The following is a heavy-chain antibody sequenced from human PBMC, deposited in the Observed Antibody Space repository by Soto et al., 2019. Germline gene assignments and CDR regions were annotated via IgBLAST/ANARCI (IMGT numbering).Heavy chain of an antibody. CDR1: GFTFSSYG. CDR3: AKDMNYYDTSGYYDY. Sequence: PGGSLRLSCAASGFTFSSYGMPWVRQAAGKGLEWVAVISYDGSNKYYADSVKGRFTISRDNPKNTLYLQMNSLRADDTAVYYCAKDMNYYDTSGYYDYWGPGTLVTLSS. V-gene: IGHV3-30*18. CDR2: ISYDGSNK. J-gene: IGHJ4*02. D-gene: IGHD3-22*01.